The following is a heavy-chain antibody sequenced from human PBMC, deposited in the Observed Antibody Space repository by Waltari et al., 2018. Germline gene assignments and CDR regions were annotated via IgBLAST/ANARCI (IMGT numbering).Heavy chain of an antibody. CDR2: IGYDGSDQ. CDR1: GFIFGDHG. V-gene: IGHV3-33*01. J-gene: IGHJ3*01. CDR3: VRKKAGLMDAFDL. Sequence: QMRLVESGGGVVQPGRSLSLSCAASGFIFGDHGMHWVRQAPGKWLQWVATIGYDGSDQKYADSVKGRFTISRDNGQNTLNLQMSGLRVEDTALYYCVRKKAGLMDAFDLWGQGTMVTVSS.